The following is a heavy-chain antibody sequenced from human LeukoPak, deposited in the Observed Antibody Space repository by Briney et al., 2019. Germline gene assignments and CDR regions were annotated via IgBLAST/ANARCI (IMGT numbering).Heavy chain of an antibody. J-gene: IGHJ4*02. Sequence: SETLSLTCTVSGGSISSSSYYWGWIRQPPGKGLEWIGSIYYSGSTYYNPSLKSGVTISVDTSKNQFSLKLNSVTAADTAVYYCARGPIKVEMATINYFDYWGQGTLVTVSS. CDR2: IYYSGST. CDR3: ARGPIKVEMATINYFDY. CDR1: GGSISSSSYY. V-gene: IGHV4-39*07. D-gene: IGHD5-24*01.